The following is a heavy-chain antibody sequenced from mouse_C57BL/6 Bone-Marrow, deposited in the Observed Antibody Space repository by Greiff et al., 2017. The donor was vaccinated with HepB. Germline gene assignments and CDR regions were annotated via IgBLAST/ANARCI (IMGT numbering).Heavy chain of an antibody. CDR2: ISDGGSYT. CDR1: GFTFSSYA. CDR3: ARDGLITTRWYFDV. V-gene: IGHV5-4*01. J-gene: IGHJ1*03. D-gene: IGHD1-1*01. Sequence: EVQVVESGGGLVKPGGSLKLSCAASGFTFSSYAMSWVRQTPEKRLEWVATISDGGSYTYYPDNVKGRFTISRDNAKNNLYLQMSHLKSEDTAMYYCARDGLITTRWYFDVWGTGTTVTVSS.